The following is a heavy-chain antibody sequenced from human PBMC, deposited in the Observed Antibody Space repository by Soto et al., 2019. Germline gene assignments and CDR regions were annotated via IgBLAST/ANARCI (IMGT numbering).Heavy chain of an antibody. CDR3: ARAESWGYYFDY. CDR1: GGSISSYY. D-gene: IGHD3-16*01. J-gene: IGHJ4*02. CDR2: IYYSGST. V-gene: IGHV4-59*01. Sequence: SETLSLTCTVSGGSISSYYWSWIRQPPGKGLEWIGYIYYSGSTNYNPSLKSRVTISVDTSKNQFSLKLSSVTAADTAVYYCARAESWGYYFDYWGQGTLVTVSS.